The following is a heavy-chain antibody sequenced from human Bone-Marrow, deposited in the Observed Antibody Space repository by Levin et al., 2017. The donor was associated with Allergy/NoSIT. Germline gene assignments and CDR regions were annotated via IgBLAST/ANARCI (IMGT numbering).Heavy chain of an antibody. CDR3: ARHRPGWSRSGPHDL. Sequence: SPTLSLPCTVSGGSIAGSSSYYWGWIRQSPGKGLEWIGSVYDSETAYYNPSLRSRVIISVDTSKNQFSLMLRSVTAADTAFYFCARHRPGWSRSGPHDLWGQGTLVTVSS. J-gene: IGHJ1*01. CDR2: VYDSETA. V-gene: IGHV4-39*01. CDR1: GGSIAGSSSYY. D-gene: IGHD2-15*01.